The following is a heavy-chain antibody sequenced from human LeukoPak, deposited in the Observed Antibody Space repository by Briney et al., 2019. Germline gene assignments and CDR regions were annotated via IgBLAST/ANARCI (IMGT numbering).Heavy chain of an antibody. CDR3: AKGRGYTGWLTTGH. J-gene: IGHJ4*02. D-gene: IGHD6-19*01. V-gene: IGHV3-30*18. Sequence: GGSLRLSCAASGFTFSDYGMHWIRQAPGKGLEWVAVISWNGGEEHYGNSVRGRFTISRDNSRNMVYLQMNSLRAEDTAVYYCAKGRGYTGWLTTGHWGQGALVTVSS. CDR1: GFTFSDYG. CDR2: ISWNGGEE.